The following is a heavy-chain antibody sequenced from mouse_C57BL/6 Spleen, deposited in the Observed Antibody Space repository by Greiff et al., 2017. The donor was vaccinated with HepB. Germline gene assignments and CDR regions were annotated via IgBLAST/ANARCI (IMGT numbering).Heavy chain of an antibody. J-gene: IGHJ4*01. CDR1: GYTFTSYD. V-gene: IGHV1-85*01. Sequence: QVQLKQSGPELVKPGASVKLSCKASGYTFTSYDINWVKQRPGQGLEWIGWIYPRDGSTKYHEKFKGKATLTVDTSSSKAYMVLHSLTSEDSAVYFCAIWITTVVAFYAMDYWGQGTSVTVSS. CDR2: IYPRDGST. CDR3: AIWITTVVAFYAMDY. D-gene: IGHD1-1*01.